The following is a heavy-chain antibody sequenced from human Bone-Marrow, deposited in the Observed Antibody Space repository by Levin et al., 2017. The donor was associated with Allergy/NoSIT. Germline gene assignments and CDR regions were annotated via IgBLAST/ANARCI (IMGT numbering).Heavy chain of an antibody. CDR3: AKGSSGATDY. J-gene: IGHJ4*02. CDR1: GFTFSAYG. V-gene: IGHV3-30*18. Sequence: PGGSLRLSCVGSGFTFSAYGMHWVRQAPGKGLEWVSVISSDGSREKFIDSVKGRFVISRDNAKNTLYLQMNSLRPEDTGVYYCAKGSSGATDYWGRGTQVTVSS. CDR2: ISSDGSRE. D-gene: IGHD2-8*02.